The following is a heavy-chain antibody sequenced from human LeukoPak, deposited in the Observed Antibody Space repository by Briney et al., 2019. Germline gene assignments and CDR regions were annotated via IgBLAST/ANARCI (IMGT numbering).Heavy chain of an antibody. D-gene: IGHD2-2*01. V-gene: IGHV3-48*04. CDR1: GFAFSSHW. CDR2: ISSSGSTI. J-gene: IGHJ4*02. CDR3: ARDTRNYYFDY. Sequence: GGSLRLSCAASGFAFSSHWMNWVRQAPGKGLEWVSYISSSGSTIYYADSVKGRFTISRDNAKNSLYLQMNSLRAEDTAVYYCARDTRNYYFDYWGQGTLVTVSS.